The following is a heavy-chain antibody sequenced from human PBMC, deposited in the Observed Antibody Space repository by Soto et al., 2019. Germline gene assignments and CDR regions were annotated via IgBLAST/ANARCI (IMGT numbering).Heavy chain of an antibody. V-gene: IGHV4-59*08. D-gene: IGHD3-3*01. CDR2: IYYSGST. CDR3: ARHSHLRFLEWLPEGNFDY. J-gene: IGHJ4*02. Sequence: SETLSLTCTVSGGSISSYYWSWIRQPPGKGLEWIGYIYYSGSTNYNPSLKSRVTISVDTSKNQFSLKLSSVTAADTAVYYCARHSHLRFLEWLPEGNFDYWGQGTLVTVSS. CDR1: GGSISSYY.